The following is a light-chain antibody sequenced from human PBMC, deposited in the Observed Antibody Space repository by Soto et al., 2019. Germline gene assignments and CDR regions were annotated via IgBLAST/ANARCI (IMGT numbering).Light chain of an antibody. CDR1: GSNIGSYT. J-gene: IGLJ2*01. CDR3: ATWDDSLNGVI. Sequence: QSVLTQPPSASGTPGQRVTISCSRSGSNIGSYTVNWYQQLPGTAPKLLIYYDSQRPSGVPDRFSGSKSGTSASLAISGLQSEDEADYYCATWDDSLNGVIFGGGTKLTVL. CDR2: YDS. V-gene: IGLV1-44*01.